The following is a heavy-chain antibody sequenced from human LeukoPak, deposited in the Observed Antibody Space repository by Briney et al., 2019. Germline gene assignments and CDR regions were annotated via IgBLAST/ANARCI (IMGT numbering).Heavy chain of an antibody. CDR3: ARDGYCSGGSCPGDI. V-gene: IGHV4-38-2*02. CDR2: IYHSGST. CDR1: GYSISSGYY. Sequence: SETLSLTCAVSGYSISSGYYWGWIRQPPGEGLEWIGSIYHSGSTYYNPSLKSRVTISVDTSKNQFSLKLSSVTAADTAVYYCARDGYCSGGSCPGDIWGQGTMVTVSS. D-gene: IGHD2-15*01. J-gene: IGHJ3*02.